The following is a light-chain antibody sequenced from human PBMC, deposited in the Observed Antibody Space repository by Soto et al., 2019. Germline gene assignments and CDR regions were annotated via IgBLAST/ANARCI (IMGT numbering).Light chain of an antibody. CDR2: AVS. J-gene: IGLJ1*01. CDR1: SSDIGIFNY. CDR3: SSYTHTHTA. Sequence: QSALTQPASVSGSPGQSITISCTGTSSDIGIFNYVSWYQQHPGKAPKLIIYAVSNRPPGVSARSSGSKSATTATLTISWHQAEDEADYYCSSYTHTHTAFATGTKLTVL. V-gene: IGLV2-14*03.